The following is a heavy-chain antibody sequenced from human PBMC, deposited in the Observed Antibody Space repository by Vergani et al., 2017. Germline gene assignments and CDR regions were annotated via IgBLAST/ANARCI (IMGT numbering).Heavy chain of an antibody. CDR2: IKEDGSEK. J-gene: IGHJ4*02. V-gene: IGHV3-7*01. Sequence: EVQLVESGGGLVQPGGSLRLSCAASGFTLSNYWMSWVRQAPGKGLEWVANIKEDGSEKYYVDSVKGRFTVSRDNSKNSLYLQMSSLRADDTAVYHCARIPCPYGSGSFDYWGQGTLVTVPS. D-gene: IGHD3-10*01. CDR3: ARIPCPYGSGSFDY. CDR1: GFTLSNYW.